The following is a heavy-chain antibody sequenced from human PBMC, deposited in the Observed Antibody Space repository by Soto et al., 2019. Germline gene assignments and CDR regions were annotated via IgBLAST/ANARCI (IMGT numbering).Heavy chain of an antibody. CDR1: TMSFNTYG. V-gene: IGHV3-23*01. Sequence: PGGSLRLSCAASTMSFNTYGVTWVRQAPGKGLEWVSTVTVTGGSTYYADSVKGRFTISRDRSNYTVSLLLNSLRVEDTAIYYCAREERFNSGYYYVTGDFYYHAFDVWGQGTTVTVSS. CDR3: AREERFNSGYYYVTGDFYYHAFDV. J-gene: IGHJ6*02. CDR2: VTVTGGST. D-gene: IGHD3-22*01.